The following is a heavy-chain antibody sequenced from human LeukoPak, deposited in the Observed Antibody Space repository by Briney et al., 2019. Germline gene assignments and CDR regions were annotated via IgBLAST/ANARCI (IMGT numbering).Heavy chain of an antibody. D-gene: IGHD3-10*01. V-gene: IGHV3-30*02. J-gene: IGHJ4*02. CDR2: IRYDGSSK. CDR1: GFIFSSYG. Sequence: GGSLRLSCAASGFIFSSYGMHWVRQAPGKGLEWVAFIRYDGSSKYYADSVKGRFTISRDNSKNTLFLQMNSLRVEDTAVYYCAKDGRDHYVSGSYYRGVPALDYWGQGTLVTVSS. CDR3: AKDGRDHYVSGSYYRGVPALDY.